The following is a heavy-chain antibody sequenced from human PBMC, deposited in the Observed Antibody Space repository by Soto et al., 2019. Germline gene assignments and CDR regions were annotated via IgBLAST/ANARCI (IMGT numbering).Heavy chain of an antibody. CDR2: ISAYNGNT. Sequence: ASVKLSCKASGYTFTSYGISWVRQAPGQGLEWMGWISAYNGNTNYAQKLQGRVTMTTDTSTSTAYMELRSLRSDDTAVYYCARDPVTIFGVVIPLNWFDPWGQGTLVPVSS. J-gene: IGHJ5*02. D-gene: IGHD3-3*01. CDR3: ARDPVTIFGVVIPLNWFDP. V-gene: IGHV1-18*01. CDR1: GYTFTSYG.